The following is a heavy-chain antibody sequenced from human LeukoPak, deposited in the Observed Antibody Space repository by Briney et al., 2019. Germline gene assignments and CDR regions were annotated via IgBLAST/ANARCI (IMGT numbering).Heavy chain of an antibody. Sequence: GASVKVSCKASGYTFTRYYMHWARQAPGQGLEWMGWINPNSGGTNYAQKFQGRVTMTRDTSISTAYMELSRLRSDDTAVYYCARAPSYYDSSGYLYYFDYWGQGTLVTVSS. V-gene: IGHV1-2*02. CDR1: GYTFTRYY. D-gene: IGHD3-22*01. CDR2: INPNSGGT. J-gene: IGHJ4*02. CDR3: ARAPSYYDSSGYLYYFDY.